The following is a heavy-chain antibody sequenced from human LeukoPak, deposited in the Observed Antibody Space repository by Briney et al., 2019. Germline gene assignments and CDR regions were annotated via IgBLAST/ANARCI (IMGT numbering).Heavy chain of an antibody. CDR2: IYDSGST. J-gene: IGHJ4*02. Sequence: PSGTLSLTCAVSGDSFSRGNWWSWVRQPPGKGLEWIGEIYDSGSTNCNPSLKSRVTMSVDKSKNQISLNLRSVTAADTAVYYCVRFPHASGSDYWGQGTPVTVSS. CDR3: VRFPHASGSDY. CDR1: GDSFSRGNW. D-gene: IGHD6-19*01. V-gene: IGHV4-4*02.